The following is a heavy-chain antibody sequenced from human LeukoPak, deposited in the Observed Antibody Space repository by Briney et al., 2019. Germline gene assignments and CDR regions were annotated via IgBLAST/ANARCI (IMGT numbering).Heavy chain of an antibody. CDR1: GGTFISYA. D-gene: IGHD6-19*01. Sequence: SVKVSCKASGGTFISYAISWVRQAPGQGLEWMGGIIPIFGTANYAQKFQGRVTITADESTSTAYMELRSLRSDDTAVYYCARDLGSSGWYGYYFDYWGQGTLVTVSS. CDR2: IIPIFGTA. V-gene: IGHV1-69*13. CDR3: ARDLGSSGWYGYYFDY. J-gene: IGHJ4*02.